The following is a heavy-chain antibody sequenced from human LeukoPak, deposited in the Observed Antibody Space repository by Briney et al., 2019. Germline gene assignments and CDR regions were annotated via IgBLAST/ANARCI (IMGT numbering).Heavy chain of an antibody. J-gene: IGHJ6*02. V-gene: IGHV4-30-2*02. CDR2: IYHSGST. Sequence: SQTLSLTCAVSGGSISSGGYSWSWIRRPPGKGLEWIGYIYHSGSTDYNPSLKSRITMSVDTSKNQFFLSLNSVTAADTAVYYCAKFGLYYNMDVWGQGTTVTVSS. CDR1: GGSISSGGYS. CDR3: AKFGLYYNMDV. D-gene: IGHD3-16*01.